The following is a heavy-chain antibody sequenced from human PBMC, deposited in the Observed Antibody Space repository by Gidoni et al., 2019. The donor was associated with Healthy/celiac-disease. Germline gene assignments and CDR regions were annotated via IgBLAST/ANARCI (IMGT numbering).Heavy chain of an antibody. V-gene: IGHV4-30-2*01. D-gene: IGHD1-1*01. J-gene: IGHJ4*02. CDR2: IYHGGST. CDR3: ARVSLNGDYFDY. CDR1: GGSISSGGYS. Sequence: QLQLQESGAGPAKPSQILSLTCAVSGGSISSGGYSWSWIRTPPGKCREWSGYIYHGGSTYYNPSLKSLVTISVDRSNNQFSLNLSSVTAADTAVYYCARVSLNGDYFDYLGQGTLVTVSS.